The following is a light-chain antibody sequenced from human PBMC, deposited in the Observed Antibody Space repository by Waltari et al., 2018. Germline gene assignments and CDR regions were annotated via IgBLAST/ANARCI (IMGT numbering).Light chain of an antibody. Sequence: QSALTQPASVSGSPGQSITISCTGTGRDIGAYDYFSWYQQHPDKVPKVIIYDVSLRPSGISDRFSGSKSGNTASLTISGLQAEDEGDYYCSSFTTSDTLVIFGGGTKVTVL. V-gene: IGLV2-14*03. CDR1: GRDIGAYDY. CDR3: SSFTTSDTLVI. J-gene: IGLJ2*01. CDR2: DVS.